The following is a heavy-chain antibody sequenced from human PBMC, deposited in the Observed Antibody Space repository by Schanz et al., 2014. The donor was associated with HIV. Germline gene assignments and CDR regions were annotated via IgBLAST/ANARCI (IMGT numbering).Heavy chain of an antibody. D-gene: IGHD3-3*01. J-gene: IGHJ5*01. V-gene: IGHV4-31*03. CDR2: IHYSGDS. CDR3: ARGVTVFGVVRLKYFDP. Sequence: QVQLQESGPGLLKPSQTLSLTCTVSGGSISSGGYYWSWIRQHPERGLEWIGYIHYSGDSYYNPSLESRSSIAVDTSKKQFSLNLNSVTSADTAVYFCARGVTVFGVVRLKYFDPWGPGILVTVSS. CDR1: GGSISSGGYY.